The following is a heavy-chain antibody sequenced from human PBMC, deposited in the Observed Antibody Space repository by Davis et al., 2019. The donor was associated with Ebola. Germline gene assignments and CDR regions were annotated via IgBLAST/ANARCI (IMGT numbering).Heavy chain of an antibody. CDR3: ARALDGDYVLYYMDV. V-gene: IGHV3-21*01. D-gene: IGHD4-17*01. CDR2: ISSSSSYI. CDR1: GFTFSSYA. Sequence: GESLKISCAASGFTFSSYAMNWVRQAPGKGLEWVSSISSSSSYIYYADSVRGRFTISRDNAKNSLYLQMNSLRAEDTAVYYCARALDGDYVLYYMDVWGKGTTVTVSS. J-gene: IGHJ6*03.